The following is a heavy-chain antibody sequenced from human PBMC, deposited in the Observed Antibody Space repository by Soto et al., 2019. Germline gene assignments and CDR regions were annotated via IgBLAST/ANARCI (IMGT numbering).Heavy chain of an antibody. CDR3: ARDPIAAAGFYYYYYGMDV. CDR2: ISSSSSTI. CDR1: GFTFSSYS. Sequence: GGSLRLSCAASGFTFSSYSMNWVRQAPGKGLEWVSYISSSSSTIYYADSVKGRFTISRDNAKNSLYLQMNSLRDEDTAVYYCARDPIAAAGFYYYYYGMDVWGQGTTVTVSS. J-gene: IGHJ6*02. D-gene: IGHD6-13*01. V-gene: IGHV3-48*02.